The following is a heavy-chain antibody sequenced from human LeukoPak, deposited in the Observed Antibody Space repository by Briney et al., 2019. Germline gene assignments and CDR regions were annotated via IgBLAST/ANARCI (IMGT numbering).Heavy chain of an antibody. Sequence: PGGSLRLSCVASGLTFSSYWTSWVRQAPGKGLEWVANIKQDGSEKYYVDSVKGRFTISRDNARNSLYLQMNNLRAEDTAVYYCARNRSLAYWGQGTLVTVSS. J-gene: IGHJ4*02. CDR2: IKQDGSEK. V-gene: IGHV3-7*01. D-gene: IGHD3-3*02. CDR1: GLTFSSYW. CDR3: ARNRSLAY.